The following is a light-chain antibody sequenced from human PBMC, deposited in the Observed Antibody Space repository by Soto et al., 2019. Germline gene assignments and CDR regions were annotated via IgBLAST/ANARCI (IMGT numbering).Light chain of an antibody. CDR2: GAS. J-gene: IGKJ1*01. V-gene: IGKV3-20*01. Sequence: VLTQSPGTLSLSPGERATLSCRASQSVSSTYLAWYQQKPGQAPRLLIYGASSRATGIPDRFSGSGSGTDFTLTISRLEPEDFAVYYCQQFGSSPRTFGQGTK. CDR3: QQFGSSPRT. CDR1: QSVSSTY.